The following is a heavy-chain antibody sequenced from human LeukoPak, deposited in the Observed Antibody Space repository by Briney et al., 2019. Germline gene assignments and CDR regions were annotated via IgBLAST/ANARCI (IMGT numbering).Heavy chain of an antibody. Sequence: GGSLRLSCAASGFTFSNYAMTWVRQAPGKGLEWVSVISGSGSSTYYADSVKGRFTISRDNSKNTLFLQMNSLRAEDTAVYYCATSRSGSYHLFDYWGQGTLVTVSS. D-gene: IGHD3-10*01. CDR1: GFTFSNYA. CDR3: ATSRSGSYHLFDY. CDR2: ISGSGSST. J-gene: IGHJ4*02. V-gene: IGHV3-23*01.